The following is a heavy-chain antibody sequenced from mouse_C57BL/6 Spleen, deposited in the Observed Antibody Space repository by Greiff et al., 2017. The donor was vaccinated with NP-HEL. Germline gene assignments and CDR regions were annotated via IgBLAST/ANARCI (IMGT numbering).Heavy chain of an antibody. CDR3: TKIVITTVVVVDY. D-gene: IGHD1-1*01. Sequence: VQLQQSGAELVRPGASVTLSCKASGYTFTDYEMHWVKQTPVHGLEWIGAIDPETGGTAYNQKFKGKAILTADKSSSTAYMELRSLTSEDSAVYYCTKIVITTVVVVDYWGQGTTLTVSS. CDR2: IDPETGGT. J-gene: IGHJ2*01. CDR1: GYTFTDYE. V-gene: IGHV1-15*01.